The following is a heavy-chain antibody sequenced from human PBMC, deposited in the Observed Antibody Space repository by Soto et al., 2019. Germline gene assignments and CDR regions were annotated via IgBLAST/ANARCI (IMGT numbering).Heavy chain of an antibody. CDR2: TYSSGNT. D-gene: IGHD6-19*01. CDR3: AIGSGWQDMDY. CDR1: GGFISSYY. V-gene: IGHV4-4*07. J-gene: IGHJ4*02. Sequence: ASETLSLTCTVSGGFISSYYWNWIRQPAGKGLEWIGRTYSSGNTDYSPSLKSRVNMSADTSKNQFSLKLNSVTAADTAVYYCAIGSGWQDMDYWGQGTLVTVS.